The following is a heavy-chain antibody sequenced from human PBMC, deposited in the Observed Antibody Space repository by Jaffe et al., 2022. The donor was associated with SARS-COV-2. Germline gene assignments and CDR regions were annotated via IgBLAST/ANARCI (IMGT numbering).Heavy chain of an antibody. D-gene: IGHD5-18*01. V-gene: IGHV3-21*01. J-gene: IGHJ6*03. CDR1: GFTFSSYS. Sequence: EVQLVESGGGLVKPGGSLRLSCAASGFTFSSYSMNWVRQAPGKGLEWVSSISSSSSYIYYADSVKGRFTISRDNAKNSLYLQMNSLRAEDTAVYYCAREEDGYGYGYYYYYYMDVWGKGTTVTVSS. CDR2: ISSSSSYI. CDR3: AREEDGYGYGYYYYYYMDV.